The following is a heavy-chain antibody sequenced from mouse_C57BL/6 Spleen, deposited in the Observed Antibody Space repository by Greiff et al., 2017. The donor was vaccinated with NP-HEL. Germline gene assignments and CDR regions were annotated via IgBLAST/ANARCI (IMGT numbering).Heavy chain of an antibody. D-gene: IGHD2-2*01. V-gene: IGHV3-6*01. CDR3: ARSSTMVTTGYFDY. CDR1: GYSITSGYY. J-gene: IGHJ2*01. CDR2: ISYDGSN. Sequence: DVQLQESGPGLVKPSQSLSLTCSVTGYSITSGYYWNWIRQFPGNKLEWMGYISYDGSNNYNPSLKNRISITRDTSKNQFFLKLNSVTTEDTATYYCARSSTMVTTGYFDYWGQGTTLTVSS.